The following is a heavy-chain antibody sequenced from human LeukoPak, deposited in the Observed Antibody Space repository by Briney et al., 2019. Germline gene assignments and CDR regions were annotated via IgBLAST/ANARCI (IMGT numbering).Heavy chain of an antibody. J-gene: IGHJ4*02. CDR3: ARPGGEATYYYDSWIDY. Sequence: SETLSLTCTVSGGSISSSSYYWVWIRQPPGKGLEWIGSIYYSGSTYYNPSLKSRVTISVDTSKNQFSLKLSSVTAADTAVYYCARPGGEATYYYDSWIDYWGQGTLVTVSS. V-gene: IGHV4-39*01. CDR1: GGSISSSSYY. D-gene: IGHD3-22*01. CDR2: IYYSGST.